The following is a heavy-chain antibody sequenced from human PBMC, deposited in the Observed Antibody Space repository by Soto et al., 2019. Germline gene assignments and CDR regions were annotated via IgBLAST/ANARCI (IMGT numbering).Heavy chain of an antibody. Sequence: QVQLVQSGAEVKKPGSSVKVSCKASGGTFSSYTISWVRQAPGQGLEWMGRIIPILGIANYAQKFQGRGTITADKSTSKAYMELSSLRSEDTAVYYCARDLGDYADDYWGQGTLVTVSS. CDR1: GGTFSSYT. D-gene: IGHD4-17*01. J-gene: IGHJ4*02. V-gene: IGHV1-69*08. CDR3: ARDLGDYADDY. CDR2: IIPILGIA.